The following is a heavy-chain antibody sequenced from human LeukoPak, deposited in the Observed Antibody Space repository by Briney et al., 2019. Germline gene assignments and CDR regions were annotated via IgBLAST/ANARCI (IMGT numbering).Heavy chain of an antibody. CDR1: GFTFSAYW. Sequence: GGSLRLSCAASGFTFSAYWMSWVRQAPGKGLEWVANIKQDGSDKYYVDYVKGRFTISRDNAKNSLYLQMNSLRAEDTAVYYCARKTVVGFYFDYWGQGTPVTVSS. D-gene: IGHD4-23*01. CDR2: IKQDGSDK. J-gene: IGHJ4*02. CDR3: ARKTVVGFYFDY. V-gene: IGHV3-7*03.